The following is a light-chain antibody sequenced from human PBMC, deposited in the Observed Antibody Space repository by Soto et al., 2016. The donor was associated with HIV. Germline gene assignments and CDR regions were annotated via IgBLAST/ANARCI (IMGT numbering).Light chain of an antibody. CDR2: DAS. Sequence: SYELTQPPSVSVAPGETARITCGGSNIAAKSAHWYHQKSGQAPALVVYDASDRPSGIPERFSGSNSGNTATLTINRVEVGDEADYYCQVWDSTSHHVVFGGGTKLTVL. V-gene: IGLV3-21*01. CDR1: NIAAKS. J-gene: IGLJ2*01. CDR3: QVWDSTSHHVV.